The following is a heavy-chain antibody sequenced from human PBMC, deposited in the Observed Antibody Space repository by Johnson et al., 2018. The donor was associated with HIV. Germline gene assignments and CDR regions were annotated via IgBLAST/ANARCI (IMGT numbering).Heavy chain of an antibody. CDR2: ISFAGNNK. CDR3: ARGRGDYGLAFDI. J-gene: IGHJ3*02. V-gene: IGHV3-30*03. CDR1: GFTFSNFG. D-gene: IGHD4-17*01. Sequence: QVQLVESGGGVVQPGRSLRLSCAASGFTFSNFGFHWVRQAPGKGLEWVAAISFAGNNKYYVDSVKGRFTISRENSKNMLYLQMNSLRAEDTAVYYCARGRGDYGLAFDIWGQGTMVTVSS.